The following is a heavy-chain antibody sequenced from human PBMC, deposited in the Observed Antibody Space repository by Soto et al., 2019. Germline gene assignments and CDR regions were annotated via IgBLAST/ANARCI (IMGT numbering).Heavy chain of an antibody. CDR3: ASRSASTSFGGVRPPVGPYGMDV. CDR1: RGSFSRYY. CDR2: LIPFFCTP. D-gene: IGHD3-3*01. Sequence: SVNVSYHGSRGSFSRYYMSWMRQAPGQRLAWMGWLIPFFCTPNYAQKFQETVTITADESKSTAYMELTSLRSEDTAVYNCASRSASTSFGGVRPPVGPYGMDVWGQGTTVTGSS. J-gene: IGHJ6*02. V-gene: IGHV1-69*13.